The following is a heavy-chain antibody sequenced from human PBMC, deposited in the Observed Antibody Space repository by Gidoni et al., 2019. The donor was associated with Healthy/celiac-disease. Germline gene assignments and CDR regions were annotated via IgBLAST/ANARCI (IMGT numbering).Heavy chain of an antibody. CDR3: ARDRQWLGIGVGY. CDR2: ISYDGSNK. D-gene: IGHD6-19*01. CDR1: GFTFSSYA. J-gene: IGHJ4*02. V-gene: IGHV3-30*04. Sequence: QVQLVESGGGVVQPGRSLRLSCAASGFTFSSYAMHWVRQAPGKGLEWVAVISYDGSNKYYADSVKGRFTISRDNSKNTLYLQMNSLRAEDTAVYYCARDRQWLGIGVGYWGQGTLVTVSS.